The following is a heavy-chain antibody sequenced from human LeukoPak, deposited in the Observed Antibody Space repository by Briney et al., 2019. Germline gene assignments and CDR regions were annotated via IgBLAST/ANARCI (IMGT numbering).Heavy chain of an antibody. CDR1: GGSISSYY. CDR2: IYCSGST. CDR3: ASSPSYCSGGSCYPNWSDP. J-gene: IGHJ5*02. V-gene: IGHV4-59*01. D-gene: IGHD2-15*01. Sequence: SETLSLTCTVSGGSISSYYWSWIRQPPGKGLEWIGYIYCSGSTNYNPSLKSRVTISVDTSKNQFSLKLSSVTASDTAVYYCASSPSYCSGGSCYPNWSDPWGQGTLVTVSS.